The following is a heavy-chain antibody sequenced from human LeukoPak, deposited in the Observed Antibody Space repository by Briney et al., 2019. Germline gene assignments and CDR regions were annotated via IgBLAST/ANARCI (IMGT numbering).Heavy chain of an antibody. CDR1: GGSISSYY. CDR3: ARSRRPFDFED. V-gene: IGHV4-59*01. J-gene: IGHJ4*02. Sequence: SETLSLTCTVSGGSISSYYWSWIRQPPGKGLEWIGYIYYSGTTNYNPSLKSRVTISVDTSKNQFSLKLSSGTAADTAVYFCARSRRPFDFEDWGQGTLVTVSS. CDR2: IYYSGTT.